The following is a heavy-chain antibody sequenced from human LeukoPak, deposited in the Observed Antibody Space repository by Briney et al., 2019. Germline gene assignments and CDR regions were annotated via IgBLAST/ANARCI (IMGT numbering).Heavy chain of an antibody. CDR3: AKDRQQLANLEY. CDR2: IGGSGDSR. V-gene: IGHV3-23*01. Sequence: GGSLRLSCAATGFTLSTYGMTWVRQAPGKGLEWVSGIGGSGDSRYYADSVKGRFTISRDNSKNTVYLQMNSLRVEDTAVYYCAKDRQQLANLEYWGQGTLVTVSS. D-gene: IGHD6-13*01. CDR1: GFTLSTYG. J-gene: IGHJ4*02.